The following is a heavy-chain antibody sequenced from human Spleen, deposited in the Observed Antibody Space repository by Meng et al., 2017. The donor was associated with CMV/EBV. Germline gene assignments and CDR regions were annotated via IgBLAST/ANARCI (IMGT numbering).Heavy chain of an antibody. V-gene: IGHV3-NL1*01. D-gene: IGHD5-24*01. Sequence: GESLKISCAASGFTFSACDIHWVRQAPGKGLEWVSVIYSDDSVTYYADFVKGRFTISRDDSKNTLYLRMDSLTADDTAVYYCAKGWLQLDSWGQGTLVTVSS. CDR2: IYSDDSVT. CDR1: GFTFSACD. J-gene: IGHJ4*02. CDR3: AKGWLQLDS.